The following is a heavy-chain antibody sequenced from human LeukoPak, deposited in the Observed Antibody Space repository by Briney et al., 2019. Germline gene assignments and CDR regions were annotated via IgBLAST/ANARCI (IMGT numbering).Heavy chain of an antibody. CDR1: GDSISSGGY. Sequence: SETLSLTCTVSGDSISSGGYWSWVRQSPGRGLEWIGCIHHVGTLHYTPSLKSRVTISVDRSNNQFSLKLTSVTAADTAVYYCARGIDEWKVGYWGQGTLVTVSS. V-gene: IGHV4-30-2*06. CDR3: ARGIDEWKVGY. D-gene: IGHD3-3*01. J-gene: IGHJ4*02. CDR2: IHHVGTL.